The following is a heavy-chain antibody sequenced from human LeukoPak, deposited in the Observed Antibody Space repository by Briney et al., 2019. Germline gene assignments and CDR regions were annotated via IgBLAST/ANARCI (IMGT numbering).Heavy chain of an antibody. J-gene: IGHJ4*02. Sequence: SETLSLTCTVSGGSISSGSYYWSWIRQPAGKGLEWIGRIYSSGSTNYNPSLKSRVTISVDTSKNHFSLKLSSVTAADTAVYYCARDRYYYDSSGSPFDYWGQGTLVTVSS. CDR1: GGSISSGSYY. CDR3: ARDRYYYDSSGSPFDY. CDR2: IYSSGST. V-gene: IGHV4-61*02. D-gene: IGHD3-22*01.